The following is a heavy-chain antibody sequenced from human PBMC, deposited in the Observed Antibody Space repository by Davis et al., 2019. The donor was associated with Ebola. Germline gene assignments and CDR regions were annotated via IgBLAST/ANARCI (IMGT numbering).Heavy chain of an antibody. CDR3: ARGSYYYYYGMDV. CDR1: GGSINSGGYS. CDR2: IYHSGST. Sequence: SETLSLTCAVSGGSINSGGYSWSWIRQPPGKGLEWIGYIYHSGSTYYNPSLKSRVTISVDRSKNQFSLKLSSVTAADTAVYYCARGSYYYYYGMDVWGQGTTVTVSS. V-gene: IGHV4-30-2*01. J-gene: IGHJ6*02.